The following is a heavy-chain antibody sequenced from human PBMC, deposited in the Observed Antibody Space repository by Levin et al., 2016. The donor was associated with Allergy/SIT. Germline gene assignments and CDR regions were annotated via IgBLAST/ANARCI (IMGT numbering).Heavy chain of an antibody. V-gene: IGHV4-61*01. CDR3: ARGNYYDSSGYYYFGHFPLGLDY. CDR1: GGSVSSGSYY. D-gene: IGHD3-22*01. CDR2: IYYSGST. J-gene: IGHJ4*02. Sequence: SETLSLTCTVSGGSVSSGSYYWSWIRQPPGKGLEWIGYIYYSGSTNYNPSLKSRVTISVDTSKNQFSLKLSSVTAADTAVYYCARGNYYDSSGYYYFGHFPLGLDYWGQGTLVTVSS.